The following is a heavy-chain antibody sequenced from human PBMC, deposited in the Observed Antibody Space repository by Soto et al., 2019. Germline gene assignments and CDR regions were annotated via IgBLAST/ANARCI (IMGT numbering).Heavy chain of an antibody. D-gene: IGHD3-9*01. CDR3: ASPGHYDILTGYYDY. V-gene: IGHV5-51*01. Sequence: GESLKISCKGSGYSFTSYWIGWVRQMPGKGLEWMGIIYPGDSDTRYSPSFQGQVTISADKSISTAYLQWSSLKALDTAMYYCASPGHYDILTGYYDYWGQGTLVTVSS. CDR1: GYSFTSYW. J-gene: IGHJ4*02. CDR2: IYPGDSDT.